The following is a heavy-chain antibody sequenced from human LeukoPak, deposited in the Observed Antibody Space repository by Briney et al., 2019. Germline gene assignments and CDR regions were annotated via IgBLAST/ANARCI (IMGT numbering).Heavy chain of an antibody. D-gene: IGHD2-2*01. Sequence: GRSLRLPCAASGFTFSSYGMHWVRQAPGKGLEWVAVIWYDGSNKYYADSVKGRFTISRDNSKNTLYLQMNSLRAEDTAVYYCARGGRGVVPAALDYWGQGTLVTVSS. J-gene: IGHJ4*02. CDR2: IWYDGSNK. CDR3: ARGGRGVVPAALDY. CDR1: GFTFSSYG. V-gene: IGHV3-33*01.